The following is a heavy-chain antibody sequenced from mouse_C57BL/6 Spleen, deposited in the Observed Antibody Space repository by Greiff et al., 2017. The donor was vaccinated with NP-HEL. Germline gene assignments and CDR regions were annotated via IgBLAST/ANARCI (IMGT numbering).Heavy chain of an antibody. CDR3: ARPGGYTYAMDY. V-gene: IGHV5-17*01. D-gene: IGHD2-2*01. J-gene: IGHJ4*01. Sequence: EVQVVEPGGGLVKPGGSLKLSCAASGFTFSDYGMHWVRQAPEKGLEWVAYISSGSSTIYYADTVKGRFTIFRDNATNTLILQMTSLRSEDTAMYYCARPGGYTYAMDYWGQGTSVTVSS. CDR1: GFTFSDYG. CDR2: ISSGSSTI.